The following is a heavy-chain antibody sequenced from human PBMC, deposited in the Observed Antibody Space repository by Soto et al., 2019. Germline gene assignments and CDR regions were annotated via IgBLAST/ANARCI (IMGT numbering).Heavy chain of an antibody. D-gene: IGHD1-26*01. CDR3: ARGSIVGATTSGWFDP. V-gene: IGHV4-34*01. CDR1: GGSFSGYY. J-gene: IGHJ5*02. Sequence: QVQLQQWGAGLLKPSETLSLTCAVYGGSFSGYYWSWIRQPPGKGLEWIGEINHSGSTNYNPSLKSRVTISVDTSKNQFSLKLSSVTAADTALYYCARGSIVGATTSGWFDPWGQGTLVTVSS. CDR2: INHSGST.